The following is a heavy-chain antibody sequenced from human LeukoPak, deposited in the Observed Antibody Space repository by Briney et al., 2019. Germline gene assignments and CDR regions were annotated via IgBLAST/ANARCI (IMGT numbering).Heavy chain of an antibody. CDR2: IYTSGST. J-gene: IGHJ6*02. CDR3: ARETVSPYDFWSGRFTLSMDV. Sequence: PSQTLSLTCTVSGGSISSGSYYWSWIRQPAGKGLEWIGRIYTSGSTNCNPSLKSRVTISVDTSKNQFSLKLSSVTAADTAVYYCARETVSPYDFWSGRFTLSMDVWGQGTTVTVSS. D-gene: IGHD3-3*01. CDR1: GGSISSGSYY. V-gene: IGHV4-61*02.